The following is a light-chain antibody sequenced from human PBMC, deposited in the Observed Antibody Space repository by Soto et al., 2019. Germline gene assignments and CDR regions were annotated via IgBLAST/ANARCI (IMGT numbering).Light chain of an antibody. CDR2: VNGDGSH. CDR3: HAWGSGSWI. Sequence: QPVLTQSPSVSASLGAAVKISCTLNSGHTSYTIAWHQKQPDKGPRCLMRVNGDGSHTRVDGIPDRFSSSGSGPERFLTIPSLQSEDEGRYYCHAWGSGSWIFGGGTKLTVL. CDR1: SGHTSYT. V-gene: IGLV4-69*01. J-gene: IGLJ3*02.